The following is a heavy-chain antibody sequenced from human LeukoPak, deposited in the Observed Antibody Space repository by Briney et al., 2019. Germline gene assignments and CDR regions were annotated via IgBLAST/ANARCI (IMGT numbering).Heavy chain of an antibody. V-gene: IGHV4-4*02. D-gene: IGHD2-15*01. J-gene: IGHJ5*02. Sequence: SETLSLTCAVSGGSISSSNWWSWVRQPPGKGLEWIGEIYHSGSTNYNPSLKSRVTISVDTSKNQFSLKLNSVTAADTAVYYCARGLIVVVAATVYWFDPWGQGTLVTVSS. CDR3: ARGLIVVVAATVYWFDP. CDR2: IYHSGST. CDR1: GGSISSSNW.